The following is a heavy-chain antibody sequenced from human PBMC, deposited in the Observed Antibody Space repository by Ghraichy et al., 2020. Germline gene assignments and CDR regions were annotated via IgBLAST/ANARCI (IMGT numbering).Heavy chain of an antibody. CDR1: GGSISSYY. J-gene: IGHJ4*02. D-gene: IGHD4-23*01. V-gene: IGHV4-59*01. Sequence: SETLSLTCTVSGGSISSYYWSWVRQPPGKGLEWIGYVYYSGSANYNPSLKSRITISVDMSKNQFSLKLSSVTAADTAVYYCARGPGGTSGYWGQGTLVTVSP. CDR3: ARGPGGTSGY. CDR2: VYYSGSA.